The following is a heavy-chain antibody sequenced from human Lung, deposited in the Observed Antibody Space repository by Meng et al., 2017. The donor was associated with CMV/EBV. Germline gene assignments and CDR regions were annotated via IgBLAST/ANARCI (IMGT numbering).Heavy chain of an antibody. V-gene: IGHV1-2*02. D-gene: IGHD2/OR15-2a*01. CDR1: GYTFTGYF. CDR3: ARGGLSTALPEAPSSSSIDN. Sequence: ASXXVSXKASGYTFTGYFMHWVRQAPGQGLEWMGWINPNSGGTNYAQKFQGRVIMTWDTSISSAYMQLSRLTSNDTAVFYCARGGLSTALPEAPSSSSIDNWXKGTXVTVSS. CDR2: INPNSGGT. J-gene: IGHJ4*02.